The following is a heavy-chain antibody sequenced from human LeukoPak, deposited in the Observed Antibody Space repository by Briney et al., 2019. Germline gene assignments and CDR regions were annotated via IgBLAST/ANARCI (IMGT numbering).Heavy chain of an antibody. CDR2: INAGNGNT. J-gene: IGHJ4*02. V-gene: IGHV1-3*01. CDR1: GYTFTSYA. CDR3: ARGSYRYSNDY. D-gene: IGHD3-16*02. Sequence: ASVKVSCKASGYTFTSYAMHWVRQAPGQRLEWMGWINAGNGNTKYSQKFQGRVTITRYTSTSTAYMGLSSLRSEDTAVYYCARGSYRYSNDYWGQGTLVTVSS.